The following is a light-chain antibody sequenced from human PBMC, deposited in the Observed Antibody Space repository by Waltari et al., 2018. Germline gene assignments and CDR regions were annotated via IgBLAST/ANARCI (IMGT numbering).Light chain of an antibody. Sequence: QSILAQPPSVSGAPGPPVTIPCTVNSPNTGAGYAVPCYQHPPGTAPKLLIFANSNRPSGVPDRFSGTKSAASASLAIIGLQTEDEGDYYCQSYDSRLSARVFGGGTRLTVL. CDR3: QSYDSRLSARV. CDR1: SPNTGAGYA. J-gene: IGLJ3*02. CDR2: ANS. V-gene: IGLV1-40*01.